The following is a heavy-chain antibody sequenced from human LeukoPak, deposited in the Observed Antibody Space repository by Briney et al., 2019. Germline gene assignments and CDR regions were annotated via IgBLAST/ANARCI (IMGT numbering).Heavy chain of an antibody. CDR2: IYSGGST. V-gene: IGHV3-53*04. CDR1: GFTVSNYY. J-gene: IGHJ3*02. D-gene: IGHD3-16*01. Sequence: GGSLRLSCAASGFTVSNYYMSWVRQAPGKGLEWVSIIYSGGSTYYADSVKGRFTISRHNSKNTLYLQMNSLRAEDTAVYYCAREVGGSAFDIWGQGTMVTVSS. CDR3: AREVGGSAFDI.